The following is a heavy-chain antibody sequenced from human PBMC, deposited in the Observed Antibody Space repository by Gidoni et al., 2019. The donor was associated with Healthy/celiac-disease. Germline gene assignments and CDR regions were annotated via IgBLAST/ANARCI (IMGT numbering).Heavy chain of an antibody. CDR3: ARDQKRTGSYSYLYYYYGMDV. CDR2: ISSSGSTI. J-gene: IGHJ6*02. Sequence: EVQLVESGGGLVQPGGSLRLSCAASGFTFSSYEMNWVRQAPGKGLEWVSYISSSGSTIYYADSVKGRFTISRDNAKNSLYLQMNSLRAEDTAVYYCARDQKRTGSYSYLYYYYGMDVWGQGTTVTVSS. CDR1: GFTFSSYE. V-gene: IGHV3-48*03. D-gene: IGHD1-26*01.